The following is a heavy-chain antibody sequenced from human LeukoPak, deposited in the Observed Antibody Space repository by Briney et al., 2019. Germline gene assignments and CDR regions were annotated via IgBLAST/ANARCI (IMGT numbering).Heavy chain of an antibody. J-gene: IGHJ4*02. D-gene: IGHD5-12*01. Sequence: PGGSLRLSCAASGFTVSSNYMSWVRQAPGKGLEWVSAIYSGGSTYYADSVKGRFTISRDNSKNTLYLQMSSLRAEDTAVYYCARWRYSGYEGFDYWGQGTLVTVSS. V-gene: IGHV3-53*01. CDR3: ARWRYSGYEGFDY. CDR1: GFTVSSNY. CDR2: IYSGGST.